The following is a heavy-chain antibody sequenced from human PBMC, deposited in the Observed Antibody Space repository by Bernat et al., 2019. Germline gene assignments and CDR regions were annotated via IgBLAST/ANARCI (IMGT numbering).Heavy chain of an antibody. J-gene: IGHJ6*03. Sequence: EVQLVETGGGLIQPGGSLRLSCAASGFTVSSNYMSWVRQAPGKGLEWVSVIYSGGSTYYAESVKDRFTITSDNSKNARYLQMNSLRAEETAVYYCARVEQALVPAGRRYYCYYMDVWGKGSAVTDSS. V-gene: IGHV3-53*05. CDR2: IYSGGST. D-gene: IGHD2-2*01. CDR3: ARVEQALVPAGRRYYCYYMDV. CDR1: GFTVSSNY.